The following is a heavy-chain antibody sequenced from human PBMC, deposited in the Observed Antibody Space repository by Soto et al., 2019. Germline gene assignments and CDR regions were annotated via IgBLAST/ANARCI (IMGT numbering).Heavy chain of an antibody. CDR3: AALRYSSSWYSRLPQH. V-gene: IGHV4-34*01. Sequence: PSETLSLTCAVYGWSFSGYYWSWIRQPPGKGLEWIGEINHSGSTNYNPSLKSRVTISVDTSKNQFSLKLSSVTAADTAVYYCAALRYSSSWYSRLPQHWGQGTLVTVSS. CDR1: GWSFSGYY. J-gene: IGHJ1*01. D-gene: IGHD6-13*01. CDR2: INHSGST.